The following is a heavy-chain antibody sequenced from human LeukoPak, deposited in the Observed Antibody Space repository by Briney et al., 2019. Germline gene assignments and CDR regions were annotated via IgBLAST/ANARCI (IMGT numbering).Heavy chain of an antibody. V-gene: IGHV4-39*07. CDR3: ARLPVTTVVTPPHWFDP. D-gene: IGHD4-23*01. Sequence: PSETLSLTCTVSGDSISSSNYYWGWIRQPPGKGLEWIGNIYYSGSTYYNPSLKSRVTISVDTSKNQFSLKLSSVTAADTAVYYCARLPVTTVVTPPHWFDPWGQGTLVTVSS. J-gene: IGHJ5*02. CDR1: GDSISSSNYY. CDR2: IYYSGST.